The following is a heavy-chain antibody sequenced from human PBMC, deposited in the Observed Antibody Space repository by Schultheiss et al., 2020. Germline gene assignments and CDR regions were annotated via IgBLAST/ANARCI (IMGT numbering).Heavy chain of an antibody. Sequence: ASVKVSCKASGYTFTSYGISWVRQAPGQGLEWMGWISAYNGNTNYAQKLQGRVTMTTDTSTSTAYMELSSLRSEDTAVYYCAAASTIFGVVTPLTWYYYGMDVWGQGTTVTVSS. V-gene: IGHV1-18*01. D-gene: IGHD3-3*01. J-gene: IGHJ6*02. CDR1: GYTFTSYG. CDR2: ISAYNGNT. CDR3: AAASTIFGVVTPLTWYYYGMDV.